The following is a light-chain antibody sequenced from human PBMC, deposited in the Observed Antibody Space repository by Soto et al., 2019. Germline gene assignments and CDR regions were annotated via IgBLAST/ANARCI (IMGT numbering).Light chain of an antibody. CDR2: GAS. V-gene: IGKV3-20*01. CDR1: QSVSSSY. Sequence: EIGLTQSPGTLSLSPGERATLSCRASQSVSSSYLAWYQQKPGQAPRLLIYGASSRATGIPDRFSVSGSGTDFTLTISRLEPEDFAVYYCQQYGSSTPTFGQGTKLEIK. CDR3: QQYGSSTPT. J-gene: IGKJ2*01.